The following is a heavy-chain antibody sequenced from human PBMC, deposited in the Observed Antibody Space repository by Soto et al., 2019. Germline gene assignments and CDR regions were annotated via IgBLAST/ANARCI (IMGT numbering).Heavy chain of an antibody. CDR2: ISYDGSNK. CDR3: AKVSRATYGVDY. D-gene: IGHD3-10*01. Sequence: VGSLRLSCAASGFTFSSYGMHWVRQAPGKGLEWVAVISYDGSNKYYADSVKGRFTISRDNSKNTLYLQMNSLRAEDTAVYYCAKVSRATYGVDYWGQGTLVTVSS. V-gene: IGHV3-30*18. CDR1: GFTFSSYG. J-gene: IGHJ4*02.